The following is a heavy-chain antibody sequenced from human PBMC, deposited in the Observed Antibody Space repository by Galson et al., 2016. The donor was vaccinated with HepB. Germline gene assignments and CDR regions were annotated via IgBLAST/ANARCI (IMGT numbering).Heavy chain of an antibody. V-gene: IGHV3-48*01. Sequence: SLRLSCAASGFTFNRYTMNWVRQAPGKGLEWVSYISSSGTTIYYADSVKGRFTVSRDNSKNTLFLQMNSLRVEDTAVYYCAKLDCGRDCPRDDWGQGTQVTVS. CDR2: ISSSGTTI. CDR1: GFTFNRYT. CDR3: AKLDCGRDCPRDD. D-gene: IGHD2-21*02. J-gene: IGHJ4*02.